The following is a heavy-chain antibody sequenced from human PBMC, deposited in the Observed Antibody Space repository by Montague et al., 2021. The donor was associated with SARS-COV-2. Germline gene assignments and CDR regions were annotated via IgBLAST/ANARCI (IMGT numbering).Heavy chain of an antibody. Sequence: SETLSLTCTVSGGGPNSGSHWWSWIRQPPGKGLEWLAKIHHNGYTNYHPSLRSRLTISVDKSKNQFSLKLSSVTAADTAVYYCARFKSTGSGSYYSFDYWGQGTTVTVSS. CDR3: ARFKSTGSGSYYSFDY. V-gene: IGHV4-4*02. CDR1: GGGPNSGSHW. J-gene: IGHJ4*02. CDR2: IHHNGYT. D-gene: IGHD1-26*01.